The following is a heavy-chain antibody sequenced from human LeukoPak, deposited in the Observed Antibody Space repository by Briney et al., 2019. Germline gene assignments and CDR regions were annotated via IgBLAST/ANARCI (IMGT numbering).Heavy chain of an antibody. CDR2: IYSNEAT. CDR1: GGXIKGYH. Sequence: SETLSLTCTVSGGXIKGYHWSWIRQPPGKGLEWIGYIYSNEATEYKPSLKSRVTISADTSKNQFSLKLTSVTAADTAIYYCARRNDFHIWGQGTMVTVSS. V-gene: IGHV4-4*08. J-gene: IGHJ3*02. CDR3: ARRNDFHI.